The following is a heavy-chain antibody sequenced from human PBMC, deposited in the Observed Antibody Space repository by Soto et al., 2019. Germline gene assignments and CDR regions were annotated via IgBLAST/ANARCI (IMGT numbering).Heavy chain of an antibody. V-gene: IGHV3-21*01. Sequence: GGSLRLSCAASGFTFSSYSMNWVRQAPGKGLEWVSSISSSSSYIYYADSVKGRFTISRDNAKNSLYLQMNSLGAEDTAVYYCARDLGWELLSYGMDVWGQGTTVTVSS. CDR2: ISSSSSYI. J-gene: IGHJ6*02. CDR3: ARDLGWELLSYGMDV. CDR1: GFTFSSYS. D-gene: IGHD1-26*01.